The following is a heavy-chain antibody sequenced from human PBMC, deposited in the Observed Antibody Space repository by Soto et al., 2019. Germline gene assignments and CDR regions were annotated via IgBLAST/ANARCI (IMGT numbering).Heavy chain of an antibody. CDR1: GFTFSNHW. CDR3: ATGGWDY. V-gene: IGHV3-7*01. J-gene: IGHJ4*02. D-gene: IGHD6-19*01. CDR2: IKEDGHET. Sequence: GGSLRLSCAASGFTFSNHWMHWVRQAPGKGLEWVANIKEDGHETYYVGSVKGRFTISRDNAKNSLCLQMDSLRAEDTAMYYCATGGWDYWGQGTPVTVSS.